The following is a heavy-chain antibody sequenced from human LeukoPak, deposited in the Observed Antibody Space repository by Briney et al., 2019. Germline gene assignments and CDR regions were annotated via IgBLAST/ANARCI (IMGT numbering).Heavy chain of an antibody. CDR2: INSDGSST. Sequence: PGGSLRLSCAASGFTFSSYWMHWVRQAPGKGLVWVSRINSDGSSTTYADSVKGRFTISRDNAKNTLYLQMNSLRAEDTAVYYCAILNTGDYDGNWFDPWGQGTLVTVSS. J-gene: IGHJ5*02. CDR3: AILNTGDYDGNWFDP. CDR1: GFTFSSYW. V-gene: IGHV3-74*01. D-gene: IGHD4-17*01.